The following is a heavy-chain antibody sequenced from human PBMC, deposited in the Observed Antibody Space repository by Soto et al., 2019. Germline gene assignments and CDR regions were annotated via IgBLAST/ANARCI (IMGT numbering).Heavy chain of an antibody. D-gene: IGHD2-2*01. CDR3: LKYREDYFNGMDV. CDR2: IYHSGST. CDR1: GYSINNGYY. Sequence: SSETLSLTCAVSGYSINNGYYWGWIRQPPGKGLEWIGNIYHSGSTYYNPSLKSRVTISIDTYKNQFSLKLTSVTAADSAVYHCLKYREDYFNGMDVWGEGTTV. J-gene: IGHJ6*02. V-gene: IGHV4-38-2*01.